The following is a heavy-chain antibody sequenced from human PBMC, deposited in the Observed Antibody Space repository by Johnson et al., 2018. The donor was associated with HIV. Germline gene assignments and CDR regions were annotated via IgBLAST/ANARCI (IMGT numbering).Heavy chain of an antibody. CDR2: IWYDGSNK. J-gene: IGHJ3*02. CDR3: ARLRGTGYRRDLDI. D-gene: IGHD6-13*01. V-gene: IGHV3-33*01. Sequence: QEKLVESGGGVVQPGRSLRLSCAASGFTFSSYGMHWVRQAPGKGLEWVAVIWYDGSNKYYVDSVKGRFTISRDNAKNSLSLQMNSLRAEDTAVYYCARLRGTGYRRDLDIWGQGTLVTVSS. CDR1: GFTFSSYG.